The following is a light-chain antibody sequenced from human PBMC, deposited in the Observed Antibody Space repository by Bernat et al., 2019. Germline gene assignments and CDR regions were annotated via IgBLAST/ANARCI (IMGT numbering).Light chain of an antibody. CDR2: AAS. Sequence: AIQMTQSPSSLSASVGDRVTISCRASQDIRNDLGWYQQKPGKAPKLLIYAASTLQSGVPSRFSGSRSGIDFTLTISSLQPEDFAIYYCLQHDTYPQTFGQGTKVEVK. CDR3: LQHDTYPQT. J-gene: IGKJ1*01. V-gene: IGKV1-6*01. CDR1: QDIRND.